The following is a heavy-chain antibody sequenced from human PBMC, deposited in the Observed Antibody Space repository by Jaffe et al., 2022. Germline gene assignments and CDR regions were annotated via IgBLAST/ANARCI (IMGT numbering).Heavy chain of an antibody. CDR1: GYSISSGYY. V-gene: IGHV4-38-2*01. CDR2: IYHSGST. Sequence: QVQLQESGPGLVKPSETLSLTCAVSGYSISSGYYWGWIRQPPGKGLEWIGSIYHSGSTYYNPSLKSRVTISVDTSKNQFSLKLSSVTAADTAVYYCARVGPYGSYYMDVWGKGTTVTVSS. CDR3: ARVGPYGSYYMDV. D-gene: IGHD4-17*01. J-gene: IGHJ6*03.